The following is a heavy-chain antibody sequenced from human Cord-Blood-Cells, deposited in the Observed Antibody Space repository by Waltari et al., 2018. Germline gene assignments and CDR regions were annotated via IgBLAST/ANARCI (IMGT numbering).Heavy chain of an antibody. CDR3: ARDNPPEYSGTSFDY. V-gene: IGHV3-21*01. J-gene: IGHJ4*02. CDR1: GFTFSSYS. CDR2: ISSSSSYI. D-gene: IGHD1-26*01. Sequence: EVQLVESGGGLVKPGGSLRLSCAASGFTFSSYSMNWVRQAPGKGLEWVSSISSSSSYIYYADSVKGRFTISRDNAKNSLYLQMNSLRAEDTAVYYCARDNPPEYSGTSFDYWGQGTLVTVSS.